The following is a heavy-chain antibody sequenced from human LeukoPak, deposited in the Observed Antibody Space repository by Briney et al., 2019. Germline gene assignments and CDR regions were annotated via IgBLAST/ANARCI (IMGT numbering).Heavy chain of an antibody. J-gene: IGHJ3*02. CDR2: INPNSGGT. Sequence: GASVKVSCKASGYSFTDYYMHWVRQAPGQGLEWMGWINPNSGGTSYAQKFQGRVTMTRDTSISTAYVELSGLRSDDTAVYYCARLATQDAFDIWGQGTMVTVSS. V-gene: IGHV1-2*02. D-gene: IGHD5-12*01. CDR3: ARLATQDAFDI. CDR1: GYSFTDYY.